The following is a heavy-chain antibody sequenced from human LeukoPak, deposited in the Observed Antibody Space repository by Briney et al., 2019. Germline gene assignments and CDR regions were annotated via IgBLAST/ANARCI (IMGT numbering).Heavy chain of an antibody. V-gene: IGHV3-11*04. J-gene: IGHJ3*02. D-gene: IGHD2-2*01. Sequence: GGSLRLSCAASGFIFSDYYMTWFRQIPGKVPEWVSYISGSGDNINYGDSVKGRFTISRDNAKNSLYLQMNSLRAEDTAVYYCARGKYPGAFDIWGQGTMVTVSS. CDR1: GFIFSDYY. CDR2: ISGSGDNI. CDR3: ARGKYPGAFDI.